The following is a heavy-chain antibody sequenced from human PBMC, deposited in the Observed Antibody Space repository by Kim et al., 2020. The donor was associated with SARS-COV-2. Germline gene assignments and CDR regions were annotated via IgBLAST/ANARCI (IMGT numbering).Heavy chain of an antibody. J-gene: IGHJ5*02. CDR2: IYYSGST. CDR3: ARDFRQYSSGWSRPFDP. V-gene: IGHV4-31*03. CDR1: GGSISSSGYY. D-gene: IGHD6-19*01. Sequence: SETLSLTCTVSGGSISSSGYYWSWIRQHPGKGLEWIGYIYYSGSTYYNPSLKSRVTISVDTSKNQFSLKLSSVTAADTAVYYCARDFRQYSSGWSRPFDPWGQGTLVTVSS.